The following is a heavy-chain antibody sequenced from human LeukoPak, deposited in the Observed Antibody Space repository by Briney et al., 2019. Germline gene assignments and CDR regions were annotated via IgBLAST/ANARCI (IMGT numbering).Heavy chain of an antibody. CDR3: ARDELNSGTYSEY. Sequence: GGSLRLSCAASGFTFSSYAMSWVRQAPGKGLEWVSAISGSGGSTYYADSVQGRFTISRDNAKNSLYLQMNSLRAEDTAVYYCARDELNSGTYSEYWGQGTLVTVSS. V-gene: IGHV3-23*01. CDR2: ISGSGGST. D-gene: IGHD1-26*01. CDR1: GFTFSSYA. J-gene: IGHJ4*02.